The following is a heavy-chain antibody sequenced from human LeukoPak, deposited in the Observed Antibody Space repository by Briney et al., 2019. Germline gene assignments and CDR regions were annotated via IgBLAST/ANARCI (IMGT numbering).Heavy chain of an antibody. J-gene: IGHJ1*01. Sequence: SGGSLRLSCAASGFTFNNYGMHWVRQAPGKGLEWVAIISYDGSNKYYADSMKGRFTISRDNSKNTLYLQMNSLRAEDTAVYYCAREDYDSSGYYPEYFQHWGQGTLVTVSS. CDR2: ISYDGSNK. CDR1: GFTFNNYG. V-gene: IGHV3-30*03. CDR3: AREDYDSSGYYPEYFQH. D-gene: IGHD3-22*01.